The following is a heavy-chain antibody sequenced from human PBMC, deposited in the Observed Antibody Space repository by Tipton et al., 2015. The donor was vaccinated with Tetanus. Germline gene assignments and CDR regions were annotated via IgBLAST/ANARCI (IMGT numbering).Heavy chain of an antibody. CDR2: ISGSGGGT. J-gene: IGHJ4*02. Sequence: GSLRLSCAASGFTFSSYAMSWVRQAPGKGLEWVSAISGSGGGTYYADSVKDRFIISRDNSKNTLYLQMNSLRAEDTAVYYCAKDRYDSSGYYYLWDYWGQGTLVTVSS. D-gene: IGHD3-22*01. V-gene: IGHV3-23*01. CDR3: AKDRYDSSGYYYLWDY. CDR1: GFTFSSYA.